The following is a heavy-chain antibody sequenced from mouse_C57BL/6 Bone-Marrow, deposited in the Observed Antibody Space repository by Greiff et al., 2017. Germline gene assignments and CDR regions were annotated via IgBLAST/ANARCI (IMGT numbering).Heavy chain of an antibody. D-gene: IGHD2-14*01. CDR2: ISYDGSN. CDR3: TIILQGYFDV. J-gene: IGHJ1*03. Sequence: EVQVVESGPGLVKPSQSLSLTCSVTGYSITSGYYWNWIRQFPGNKLEWMGYISYDGSNNYNPSLKNRISITRDTSKNQFFLKLNSVTTEDTATYYCTIILQGYFDVWGTGTTVTVSS. V-gene: IGHV3-6*01. CDR1: GYSITSGYY.